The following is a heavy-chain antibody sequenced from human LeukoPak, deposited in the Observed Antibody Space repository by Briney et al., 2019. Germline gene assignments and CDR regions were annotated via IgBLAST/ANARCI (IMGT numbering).Heavy chain of an antibody. D-gene: IGHD5-18*01. CDR2: ISNDGSRK. Sequence: GGSLRLSCAPSGFTFSRHGVHWVRQAPGKGLEWVAIISNDGSRKYYAHSVEGRFTISRDNSKNTLYLQMNSLRAEDTAVYYCARDAVDTANAVWGQGTTVTVSS. CDR1: GFTFSRHG. CDR3: ARDAVDTANAV. J-gene: IGHJ6*02. V-gene: IGHV3-30*03.